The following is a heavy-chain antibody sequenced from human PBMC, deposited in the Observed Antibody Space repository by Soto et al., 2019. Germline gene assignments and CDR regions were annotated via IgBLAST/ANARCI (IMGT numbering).Heavy chain of an antibody. J-gene: IGHJ4*02. CDR2: IYYSGST. CDR3: ASIRFLEWLSLDY. D-gene: IGHD3-3*01. Sequence: SETLSLTCTVSGGSISSGGYYWSWIRQHPGKGLGWIGYIYYSGSTYYNPSLKSRVTISVDTSKNQFSLKLSSVTAADTAVYYCASIRFLEWLSLDYWGQGALVTVSS. V-gene: IGHV4-31*03. CDR1: GGSISSGGYY.